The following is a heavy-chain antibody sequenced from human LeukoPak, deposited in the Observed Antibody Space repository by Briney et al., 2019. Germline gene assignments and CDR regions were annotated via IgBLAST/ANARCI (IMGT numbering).Heavy chain of an antibody. Sequence: GASVKVSCKASGYTFTGYYMHWVRQAPGQGLEWMGWINPNSGGTNYAQKFQGRVTMTRDTSISTAYMELSRLRSDDTAVYYCARDPIDYYDGSGYWKSDNWFDPWGQGTLVTVSS. CDR2: INPNSGGT. J-gene: IGHJ5*02. CDR1: GYTFTGYY. V-gene: IGHV1-2*02. CDR3: ARDPIDYYDGSGYWKSDNWFDP. D-gene: IGHD3-22*01.